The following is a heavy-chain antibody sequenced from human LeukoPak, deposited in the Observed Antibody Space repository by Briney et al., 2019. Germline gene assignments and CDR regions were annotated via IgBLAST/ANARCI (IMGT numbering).Heavy chain of an antibody. V-gene: IGHV4-59*01. CDR3: TTGRGSSWTYLDY. J-gene: IGHJ4*02. D-gene: IGHD6-13*01. CDR1: GGSISTDY. Sequence: SETLSLTXTASGGSISTDYWSWIRQPPGKGLDWIGYVSFGGGTNYNPSLKSRVITSADTSKNQFSLNLTSVTAADTAVYYCTTGRGSSWTYLDYWGQGTLVTVSS. CDR2: VSFGGGT.